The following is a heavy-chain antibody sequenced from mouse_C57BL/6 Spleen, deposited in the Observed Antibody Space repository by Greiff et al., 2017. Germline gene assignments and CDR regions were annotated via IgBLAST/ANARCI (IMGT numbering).Heavy chain of an antibody. CDR1: GFTFSDYG. CDR2: ISSGSSTI. V-gene: IGHV5-17*01. D-gene: IGHD2-4*01. CDR3: AKMGDYDGGFAY. J-gene: IGHJ3*01. Sequence: EVKLMESGGGLVKPGGSLKLSCAASGFTFSDYGMHWVRQAPEKGLEWVAYISSGSSTIYYADTVKGRFTISRDNAKNTLFLQMTSLRSADTAMYYCAKMGDYDGGFAYWGQGTLVTVSA.